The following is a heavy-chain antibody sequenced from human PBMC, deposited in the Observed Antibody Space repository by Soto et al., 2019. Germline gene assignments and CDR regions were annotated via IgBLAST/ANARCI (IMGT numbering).Heavy chain of an antibody. CDR3: ICWGSGRCW. CDR1: GFIFSDHY. D-gene: IGHD3-16*01. Sequence: EVQLVESGGGLVQPGGPLRLSCAAAGFIFSDHYMGWVRQAPGKGLEWVGQTKNKANGYTTEYAASVTGRFTSSRDASKNSLDLQMNSLKTEDTAVYYCICWGSGRCWWGQGTLVIVSS. V-gene: IGHV3-72*01. J-gene: IGHJ4*02. CDR2: TKNKANGYTT.